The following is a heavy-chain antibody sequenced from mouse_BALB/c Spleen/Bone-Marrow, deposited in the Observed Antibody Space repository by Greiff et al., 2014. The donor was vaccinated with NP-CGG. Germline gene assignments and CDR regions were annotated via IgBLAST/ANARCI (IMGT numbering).Heavy chain of an antibody. CDR1: GYTFTEYI. CDR2: IYPGSGSI. CDR3: ARHEEKLRAWFAY. V-gene: IGHV1-62-2*01. D-gene: IGHD1-1*01. J-gene: IGHJ3*01. Sequence: VQLQQSGAELVKPGASVKLSCKASGYTFTEYIIHWVKQRPGKGLEWIGWIYPGSGSIKYNEKFKDKDTLTANKSSSTVYMELSRWTSEDAAVYFCARHEEKLRAWFAYWGQGTLVTVSA.